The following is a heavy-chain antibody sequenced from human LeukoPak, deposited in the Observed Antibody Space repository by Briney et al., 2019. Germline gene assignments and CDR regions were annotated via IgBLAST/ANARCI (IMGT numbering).Heavy chain of an antibody. CDR1: GLTFSSYW. J-gene: IGHJ4*02. Sequence: GGSLRLSCAASGLTFSSYWMSWVRQAPGKGLEWVANIKQDGSEKYYVDSVKGRFTISRDNAKNSLYLQMNSLRAEDTAVYYCARGIAPPLYDFWSGYYTYFDYWGQGTLVTVSS. V-gene: IGHV3-7*01. CDR3: ARGIAPPLYDFWSGYYTYFDY. CDR2: IKQDGSEK. D-gene: IGHD3-3*01.